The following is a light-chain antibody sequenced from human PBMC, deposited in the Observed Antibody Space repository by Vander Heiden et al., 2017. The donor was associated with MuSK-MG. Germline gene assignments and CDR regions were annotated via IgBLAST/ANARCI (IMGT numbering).Light chain of an antibody. J-gene: IGKJ3*01. Sequence: DIVMTQFPESLAVSLGERATINCKSSQSVLYSSNNKNYLAWYQQKPGQPPKLLIYWASTRESGVPDRFSGSGSGTDFTLTISSLQAEDVAVYYCQQYYSTPFTFGPGTKVDIK. CDR3: QQYYSTPFT. CDR1: QSVLYSSNNKNY. V-gene: IGKV4-1*01. CDR2: WAS.